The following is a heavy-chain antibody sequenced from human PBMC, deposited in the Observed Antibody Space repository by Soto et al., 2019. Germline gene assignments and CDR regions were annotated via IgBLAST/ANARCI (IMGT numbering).Heavy chain of an antibody. V-gene: IGHV4-34*01. CDR2: INHSGST. CDR1: GGSFSGYY. D-gene: IGHD2-2*01. Sequence: SETLSLTCAVYGGSFSGYYWSWIRQPPGKGLEWIGEINHSGSTNYNPSLKSRVTISVDTSKNQFSLKLSSVTAADTAVYYCASIRYCSSTSCFDPFDYWGQGTLVTVSS. J-gene: IGHJ4*02. CDR3: ASIRYCSSTSCFDPFDY.